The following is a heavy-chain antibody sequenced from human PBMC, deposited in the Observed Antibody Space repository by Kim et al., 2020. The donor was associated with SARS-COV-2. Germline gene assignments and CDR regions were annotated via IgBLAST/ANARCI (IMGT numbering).Heavy chain of an antibody. D-gene: IGHD5-12*01. V-gene: IGHV3-11*06. CDR3: ARDLGYSGYDFGGGVGEDY. J-gene: IGHJ4*02. Sequence: GRFTISRDNAKNSLYLQMNSLRAEDTAVYYCARDLGYSGYDFGGGVGEDYWGQGTLVTVSS.